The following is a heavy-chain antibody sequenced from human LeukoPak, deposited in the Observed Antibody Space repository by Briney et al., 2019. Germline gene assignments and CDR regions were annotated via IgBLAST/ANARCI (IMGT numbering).Heavy chain of an antibody. J-gene: IGHJ4*02. V-gene: IGHV4-38-2*02. CDR2: IYHSGST. CDR1: GYSISSGYY. D-gene: IGHD3-16*02. CDR3: ARTSVGHYDYVWGSYRLGGFDY. Sequence: SETLSLTCTVSGYSISSGYYWGWIRQPPGKGLEWIGSIYHSGSTYYNPSLKSRVTISVDTSKNQFSLKLSSVTAADTAVYYCARTSVGHYDYVWGSYRLGGFDYWGQGTLVTVSS.